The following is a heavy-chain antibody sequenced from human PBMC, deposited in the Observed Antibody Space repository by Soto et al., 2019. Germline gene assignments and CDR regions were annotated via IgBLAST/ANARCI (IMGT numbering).Heavy chain of an antibody. V-gene: IGHV1-8*01. J-gene: IGHJ4*02. Sequence: QVHLVQSGAEVKKPGASVKVSCQTSGYNFSAYYFNWVRQAAGQGPEWMGWLNPRNGQTGYVQKFRGIVTMTRDTSIATVYLELSRLTYEDTAIYFCARETDTSMVDYWGQGTLVTVSS. CDR2: LNPRNGQT. D-gene: IGHD5-18*01. CDR3: ARETDTSMVDY. CDR1: GYNFSAYY.